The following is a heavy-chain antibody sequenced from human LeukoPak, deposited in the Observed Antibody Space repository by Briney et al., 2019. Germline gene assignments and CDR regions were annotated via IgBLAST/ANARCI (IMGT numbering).Heavy chain of an antibody. Sequence: SETLSLTCTVSGYSISSDYYWGWIRQPPGKGLEWIGSIYHSGSTYYNPSLKSRLTISVDTSKNQFSLKLSSVTAADTAVYYCAREFTGYWGQGTLVTVSS. CDR1: GYSISSDYY. V-gene: IGHV4-38-2*02. J-gene: IGHJ4*02. D-gene: IGHD1-14*01. CDR3: AREFTGY. CDR2: IYHSGST.